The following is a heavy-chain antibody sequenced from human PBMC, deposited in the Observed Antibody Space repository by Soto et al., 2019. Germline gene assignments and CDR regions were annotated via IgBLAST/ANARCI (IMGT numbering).Heavy chain of an antibody. Sequence: PGGSLRLSCAASGFTFSSYWMIWVRQAPGKGLEWVANIKPDGSEKWYVDSVKGRFTISRDNAKNSLYLQVNSLRAEDTAVYYCARGDYYDTTGPFSDAFDIWGQGTMVTVS. CDR1: GFTFSSYW. J-gene: IGHJ3*02. D-gene: IGHD3-22*01. V-gene: IGHV3-7*04. CDR2: IKPDGSEK. CDR3: ARGDYYDTTGPFSDAFDI.